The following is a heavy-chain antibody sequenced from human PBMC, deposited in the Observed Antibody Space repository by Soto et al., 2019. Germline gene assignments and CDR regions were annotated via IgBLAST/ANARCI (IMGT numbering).Heavy chain of an antibody. V-gene: IGHV1-18*01. Sequence: QVQLVQSGAEVKKPGASVKVSCKASGYTFSNYGITWVRQAPGQGLEWMGWMSLYEGKTAYAQRVQDRVTMTTDTSTSTAYMELTSLRSDDTAVYYCARAVPYSVGARLDYWGQGTLVTVSS. CDR3: ARAVPYSVGARLDY. CDR2: MSLYEGKT. CDR1: GYTFSNYG. J-gene: IGHJ4*02. D-gene: IGHD1-26*01.